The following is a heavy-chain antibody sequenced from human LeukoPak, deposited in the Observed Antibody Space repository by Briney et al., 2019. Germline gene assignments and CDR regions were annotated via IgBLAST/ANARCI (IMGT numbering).Heavy chain of an antibody. CDR1: GGSLSSSDHY. J-gene: IGHJ4*02. CDR3: ARGDSSSWSFKV. Sequence: SETLSLTCTVSGGSLSSSDHYWSWIRQPPGKGLEWIAYIYYSGTAYYNPSLKSRVSISVDTSKNQFSLKLSSVTAADTAVYYCARGDSSSWSFKVWGQGTLVTVSS. CDR2: IYYSGTA. D-gene: IGHD6-13*01. V-gene: IGHV4-30-4*01.